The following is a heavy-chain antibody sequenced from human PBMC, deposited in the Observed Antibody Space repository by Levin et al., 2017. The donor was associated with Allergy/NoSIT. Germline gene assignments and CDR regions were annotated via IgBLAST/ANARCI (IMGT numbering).Heavy chain of an antibody. CDR3: TRDITMPLEDY. V-gene: IGHV3-49*03. D-gene: IGHD3-10*01. CDR1: GFSFGDYA. J-gene: IGHJ4*02. CDR2: IRSKAYGGTT. Sequence: GGSLRLSCTGSGFSFGDYAMSWFRQAPGMGLEWVGFIRSKAYGGTTEYAASVKGRFTISRDDSKSIAYLQMNSLRTEDTAVYYCTRDITMPLEDYWGQGTLVTVSS.